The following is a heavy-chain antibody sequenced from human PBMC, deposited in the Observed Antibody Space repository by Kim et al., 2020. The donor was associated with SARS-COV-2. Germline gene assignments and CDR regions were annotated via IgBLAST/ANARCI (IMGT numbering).Heavy chain of an antibody. V-gene: IGHV4-39*01. Sequence: SETLSLTCTVSGGSFSGSSCYWVWMRQPPGKGLEWIGSIYYSGNTYYNPSLKSLVTISVDTSKNQFSLKLSSVPAADAAVYYCARRGKTGYSQGWFDTWGAEALVTLSS. CDR2: IYYSGNT. CDR3: ARRGKTGYSQGWFDT. J-gene: IGHJ5*02. CDR1: GGSFSGSSCY. D-gene: IGHD3-9*01.